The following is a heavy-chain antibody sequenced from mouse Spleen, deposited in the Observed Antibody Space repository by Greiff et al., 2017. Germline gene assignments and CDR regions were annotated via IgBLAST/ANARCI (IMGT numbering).Heavy chain of an antibody. CDR1: GYTFTSYW. J-gene: IGHJ3*01. CDR2: INPSNGGT. Sequence: VQLQQPGTELVKPGASVKLSCKASGYTFTSYWMHWVKQRPGQGLEWIGNINPSNGGTNYNEKFKSKATLTVDKSSSTAYMQLSSLTSEDSAVXYCAPLDSSGYAWFAYWGQGTLVTVSA. CDR3: APLDSSGYAWFAY. V-gene: IGHV1-53*01. D-gene: IGHD3-2*01.